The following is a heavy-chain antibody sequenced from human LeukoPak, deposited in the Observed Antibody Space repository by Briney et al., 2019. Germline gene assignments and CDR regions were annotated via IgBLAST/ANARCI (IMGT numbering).Heavy chain of an antibody. Sequence: PGGSLRLSCAASGFTFSSYSMNWVRQDPGKGLEWVSSISSSSSYIYYADSVKGRFTISRDNAKNSLYLQMNSLRAEDTAVYYCARGKTVAYYFDDWGQGILVTVSS. CDR2: ISSSSSYI. D-gene: IGHD4-23*01. J-gene: IGHJ4*02. V-gene: IGHV3-21*01. CDR3: ARGKTVAYYFDD. CDR1: GFTFSSYS.